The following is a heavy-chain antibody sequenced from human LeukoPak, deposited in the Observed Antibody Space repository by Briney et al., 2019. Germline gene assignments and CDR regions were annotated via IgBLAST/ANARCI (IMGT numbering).Heavy chain of an antibody. CDR3: AKSWCETICYGIYD. J-gene: IGHJ4*02. D-gene: IGHD2-2*01. Sequence: GGSLRLSCAASGFTVSSNYMSWVRQAPGKGLEWVSVIYSGGSTYYADSVKGRFTISRDNSKNTLYLQMNSLRADDTAVYYCAKSWCETICYGIYDWGQGTLVTVS. CDR2: IYSGGST. CDR1: GFTVSSNY. V-gene: IGHV3-66*01.